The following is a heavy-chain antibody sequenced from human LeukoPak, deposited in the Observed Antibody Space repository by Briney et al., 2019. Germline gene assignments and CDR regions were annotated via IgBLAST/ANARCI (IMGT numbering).Heavy chain of an antibody. Sequence: GGSLRLSCAASGFTVSSNYMSWVRQAPGKGLEWVSAISGSGGSTYYADSVKGRFTISRDNSKNTLYLQMNSLRAEDTAVYYCAKDDKYYDSSGSITFQHWGQGTLVTVSS. CDR2: ISGSGGST. J-gene: IGHJ1*01. V-gene: IGHV3-23*01. CDR1: GFTVSSNY. D-gene: IGHD3-22*01. CDR3: AKDDKYYDSSGSITFQH.